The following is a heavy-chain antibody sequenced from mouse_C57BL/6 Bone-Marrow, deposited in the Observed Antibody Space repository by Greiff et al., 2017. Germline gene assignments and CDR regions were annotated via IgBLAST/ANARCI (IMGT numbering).Heavy chain of an antibody. CDR1: GFNIKDYY. CDR2: IDPEDGET. V-gene: IGHV14-2*01. J-gene: IGHJ2*01. D-gene: IGHD1-1*01. Sequence: VQLQQSGAELVKPGASVKLSCTASGFNIKDYYIHWVKQRTEQGLEWIGRIDPEDGETKYAPKFQDKATITADTSSNTAYLQLSSLTSEDTAVYYCTRSLIYYGTNYWCQGTTLTVSS. CDR3: TRSLIYYGTNY.